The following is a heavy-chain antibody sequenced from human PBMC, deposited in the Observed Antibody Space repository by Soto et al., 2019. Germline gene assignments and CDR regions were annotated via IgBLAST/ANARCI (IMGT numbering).Heavy chain of an antibody. CDR2: MNPNSGNT. Sequence: ASVKVSCKASGYTFTSYDINWVRQATGQGLEWMGWMNPNSGNTGYAQKFQGRVTMTRNTSISTAYMELSSLRSEDTAVYYCARVVRIAVTGSYYFDYWGQGTLVTVS. D-gene: IGHD6-19*01. CDR1: GYTFTSYD. CDR3: ARVVRIAVTGSYYFDY. J-gene: IGHJ4*02. V-gene: IGHV1-8*01.